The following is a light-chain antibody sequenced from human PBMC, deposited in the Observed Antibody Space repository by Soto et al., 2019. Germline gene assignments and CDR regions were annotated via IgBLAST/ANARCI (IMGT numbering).Light chain of an antibody. Sequence: EIVLTQSPATQSLSPGDRATLSCRASQSVGSYLGWYQQRPGQAPRLLIYDASNRATGIPARFSGSGSGTDFILTISSLEPEDFAVYYCQQRSDWPSTFGGGTKVEIK. V-gene: IGKV3-11*01. CDR3: QQRSDWPST. J-gene: IGKJ4*01. CDR1: QSVGSY. CDR2: DAS.